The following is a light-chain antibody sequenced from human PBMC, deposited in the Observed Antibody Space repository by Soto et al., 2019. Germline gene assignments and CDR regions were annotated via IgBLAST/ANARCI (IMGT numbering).Light chain of an antibody. CDR2: DAS. CDR1: QSISTF. CDR3: QQCANWPPKWS. V-gene: IGKV3-11*01. Sequence: EVVLTQSPATLSLSPGEKATLSCRASQSISTFLAWYQQKPGLAPRLLIYDASNRATGSPDRFSGSGSGTDFTLTIRSLEPEDFAVYYCQQCANWPPKWSFGQGTKVEIK. J-gene: IGKJ1*01.